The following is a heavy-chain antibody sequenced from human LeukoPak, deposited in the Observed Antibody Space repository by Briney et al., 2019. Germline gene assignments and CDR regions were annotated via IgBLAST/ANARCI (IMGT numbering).Heavy chain of an antibody. CDR3: AKLRVGAIDY. V-gene: IGHV3-7*01. CDR2: IKQDGSEK. D-gene: IGHD1-26*01. CDR1: GFTFSSYW. Sequence: PGGSLRLSCAASGFTFSSYWMSWVRQAPGKGLEWVANIKQDGSEKYYVDSVKGRFTISRDNAKNSLYLQMNSLRAEDTAEFYCAKLRVGAIDYWGQGTLVTVSS. J-gene: IGHJ4*02.